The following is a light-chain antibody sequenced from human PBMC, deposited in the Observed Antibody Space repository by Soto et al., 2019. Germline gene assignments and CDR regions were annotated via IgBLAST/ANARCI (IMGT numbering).Light chain of an antibody. V-gene: IGLV2-14*01. CDR3: NSFRVSHLYV. J-gene: IGLJ1*01. CDR2: EVT. Sequence: QSVLGQPASVSGSPGQTITISCTGTSTDVGGYNAVSWYQHHPGKAPKLIIYEVTHRPSGVSDRFSASKSGNTASLTISGRQAEEEADYYCNSFRVSHLYVFGTGTKVTVL. CDR1: STDVGGYNA.